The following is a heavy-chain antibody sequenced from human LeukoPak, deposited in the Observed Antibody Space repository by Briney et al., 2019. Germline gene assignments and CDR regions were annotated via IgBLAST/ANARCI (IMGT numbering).Heavy chain of an antibody. J-gene: IGHJ4*02. Sequence: PSETLSLTCAVYGGSFSGYYWSWIRQPPGKGLEWIGEINHSGSTNYNPSLKSRVTISVDTSKNQFSLKLSSVTAADTAVYCCARRTGYYYGSGSYSYWGQGTLVTVSS. V-gene: IGHV4-34*01. CDR3: ARRTGYYYGSGSYSY. D-gene: IGHD3-10*01. CDR1: GGSFSGYY. CDR2: INHSGST.